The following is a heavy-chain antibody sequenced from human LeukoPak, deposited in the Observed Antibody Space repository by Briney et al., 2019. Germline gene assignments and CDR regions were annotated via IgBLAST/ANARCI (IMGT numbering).Heavy chain of an antibody. D-gene: IGHD3-10*01. J-gene: IGHJ6*03. CDR2: IYYSGST. Sequence: PSETLSLTCTVSGGSISSGGYYWSWIRQHPGKGLEWIGYIYYSGSTYYNPSLKSRVTISVDTSKNQFSLKLSSVTAADTAVYYCARDLTGGYGSGRRYYYYYYMDVWGKGTTVTVSS. CDR3: ARDLTGGYGSGRRYYYYYYMDV. V-gene: IGHV4-31*03. CDR1: GGSISSGGYY.